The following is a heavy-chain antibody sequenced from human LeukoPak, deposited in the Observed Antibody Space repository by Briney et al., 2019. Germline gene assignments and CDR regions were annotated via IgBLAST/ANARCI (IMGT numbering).Heavy chain of an antibody. CDR2: IIPMSDTA. V-gene: IGHV1-69*05. D-gene: IGHD4-23*01. Sequence: SVKVSCKISGGFYRITAITWVRQAPGQGLEWMGGIIPMSDTANYAQKLQGRVTITRDDSTSTAYMEPSSLISDDTALYYCATYGGNTAEYFQHWGQGTLVTVSS. CDR3: ATYGGNTAEYFQH. J-gene: IGHJ1*01. CDR1: GGFYRITA.